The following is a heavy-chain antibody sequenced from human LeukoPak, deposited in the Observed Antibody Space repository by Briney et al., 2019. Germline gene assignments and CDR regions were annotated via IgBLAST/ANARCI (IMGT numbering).Heavy chain of an antibody. V-gene: IGHV3-11*04. CDR2: ISSGGSTI. D-gene: IGHD3-10*01. CDR1: GFTFNDHY. J-gene: IGHJ6*03. Sequence: GGSLRLSCAASGFTFNDHYMSWFRRAPGKGLEWVSYISSGGSTIYYADSVKGRFTISRDNAKNSLYLQMNSLRAEDTAVYYCANKPWSGGWYMDVWGKGTTVTVSS. CDR3: ANKPWSGGWYMDV.